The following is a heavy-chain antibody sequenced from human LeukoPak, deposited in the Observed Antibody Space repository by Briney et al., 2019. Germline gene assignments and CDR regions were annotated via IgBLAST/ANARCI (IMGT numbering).Heavy chain of an antibody. D-gene: IGHD6-19*01. CDR2: INWNGGST. CDR3: ARDFFPRIAVAGTPPVVY. CDR1: GFTFDDYG. Sequence: GGSLRLSCAPSGFTFDDYGMSWVRQAPGKGLEWVSGINWNGGSTVYADSVKGRFTISRDNAKNSLYLQMNSLRAEDTALYYCARDFFPRIAVAGTPPVVYWGQGTLVTGSS. J-gene: IGHJ4*02. V-gene: IGHV3-20*04.